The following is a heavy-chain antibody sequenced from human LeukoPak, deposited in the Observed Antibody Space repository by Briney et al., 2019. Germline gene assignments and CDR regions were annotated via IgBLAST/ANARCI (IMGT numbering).Heavy chain of an antibody. CDR2: ISYDGSNK. Sequence: GGSLRLSCAASGFTFSSHGMHWVRQAPGKGLEWVAVISYDGSNKYYADSVKGRFTISRDNSKNTLYLQMNSLRAEDTAVYYCAKDITMIVVVIPSLDCWGQGTLVTVSS. CDR1: GFTFSSHG. D-gene: IGHD3-22*01. V-gene: IGHV3-30*18. J-gene: IGHJ4*02. CDR3: AKDITMIVVVIPSLDC.